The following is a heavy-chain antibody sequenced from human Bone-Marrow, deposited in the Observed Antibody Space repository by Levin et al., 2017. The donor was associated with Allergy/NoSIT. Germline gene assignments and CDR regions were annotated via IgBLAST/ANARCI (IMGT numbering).Heavy chain of an antibody. Sequence: SVKVSCKASGGTFSSYAISWVRQAPGQGLEWMGRIIPILGITNSAQKFQDRVTITADKSTNTAYMELSSLKSEDTAVYYCASLAVAGSDDNWGQGTLVTVSS. D-gene: IGHD6-19*01. CDR1: GGTFSSYA. J-gene: IGHJ4*02. CDR2: IIPILGIT. CDR3: ASLAVAGSDDN. V-gene: IGHV1-69*04.